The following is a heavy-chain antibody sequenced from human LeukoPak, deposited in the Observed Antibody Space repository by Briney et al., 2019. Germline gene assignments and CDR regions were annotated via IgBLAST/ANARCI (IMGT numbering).Heavy chain of an antibody. J-gene: IGHJ5*02. Sequence: GGSLRLSCAASGFSFSTYAMTWVRRAPGKGLEWVSGISGSGGSPYYADSVKGRFTISRDTSKNTLYLQMNSLRAEDTAVYYCARDHANWNYDLHWFDPWGQGTLVTVSS. CDR2: ISGSGGSP. CDR1: GFSFSTYA. D-gene: IGHD1-7*01. V-gene: IGHV3-23*01. CDR3: ARDHANWNYDLHWFDP.